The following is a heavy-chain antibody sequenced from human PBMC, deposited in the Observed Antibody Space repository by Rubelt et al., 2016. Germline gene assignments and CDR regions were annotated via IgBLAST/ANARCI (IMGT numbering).Heavy chain of an antibody. CDR1: GGSFSGYY. J-gene: IGHJ4*02. CDR2: INHSGST. V-gene: IGHV4-34*01. CDR3: ARKVIMIEASFDY. D-gene: IGHD3-16*01. Sequence: QVQLQQWGAGLLKPSETLSLTCAVYGGSFSGYYWSWIRQPPGKGLEWIGEINHSGSTNSNPSLKSGVTISVDRSKNQFSLKLRSGTAADTAVYYCARKVIMIEASFDYWGQGTLVTVSS.